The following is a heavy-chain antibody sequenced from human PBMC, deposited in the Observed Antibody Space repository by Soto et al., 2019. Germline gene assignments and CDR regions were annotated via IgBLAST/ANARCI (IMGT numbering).Heavy chain of an antibody. CDR1: GFSFDDYA. J-gene: IGHJ5*02. CDR3: ARDVWSRASGPPDS. D-gene: IGHD3-10*01. Sequence: EVQLVESGGGLIQPGMSLRLSCAAPGFSFDDYAMHWVRQVPGKGLEWITGIIWNSGTIGYADSVKGRFTISRDNAKSSLYLQMNSLRAEDTAFYYCARDVWSRASGPPDSWGQGTLVTVSS. V-gene: IGHV3-9*01. CDR2: IIWNSGTI.